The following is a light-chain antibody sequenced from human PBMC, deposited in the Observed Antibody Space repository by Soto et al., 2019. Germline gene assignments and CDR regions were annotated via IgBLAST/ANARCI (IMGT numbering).Light chain of an antibody. J-gene: IGLJ1*01. Sequence: QSALTQPPSASGSPGQSVTISCTGTSSDVGGYNYVSWYQQHPGKVPKLMVYEVNKRPSGAPERFSGSKSGNTASLTVSGLQAEDEADYYCTSYAGGNNVFGTGTKLTVL. V-gene: IGLV2-8*01. CDR1: SSDVGGYNY. CDR2: EVN. CDR3: TSYAGGNNV.